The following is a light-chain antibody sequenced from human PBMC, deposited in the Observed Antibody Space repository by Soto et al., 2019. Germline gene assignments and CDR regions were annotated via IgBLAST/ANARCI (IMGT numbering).Light chain of an antibody. CDR1: ESISRH. V-gene: IGKV1-39*01. J-gene: IGKJ5*01. Sequence: DIPMTQSPSSLSASVGDRVTITCRASESISRHLNWYQQKPGKAPKLLIYAASSLQNGVPSRFSGSGSGTDFTLTISNLQPEDFATYSCQQSYSTLSITFGQGTRLEIK. CDR3: QQSYSTLSIT. CDR2: AAS.